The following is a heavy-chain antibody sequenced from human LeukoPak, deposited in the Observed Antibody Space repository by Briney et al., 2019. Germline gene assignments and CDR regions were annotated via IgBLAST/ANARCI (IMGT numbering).Heavy chain of an antibody. CDR1: VYTFTSYV. CDR2: ISAYNGNT. D-gene: IGHD3-10*01. J-gene: IGHJ3*02. CDR3: ASRVSDYGSGSFESDAFDI. Sequence: SVTVSCKASVYTFTSYVISWVRQAPGQGLEWMGWISAYNGNTHYAQKLQGRVTMTADTSTSTAYMELRSLRSDDTAVYYCASRVSDYGSGSFESDAFDIWGQGTMVTVSS. V-gene: IGHV1-18*01.